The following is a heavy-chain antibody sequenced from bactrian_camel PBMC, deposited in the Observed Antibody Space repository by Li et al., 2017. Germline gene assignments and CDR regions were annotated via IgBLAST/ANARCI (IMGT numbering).Heavy chain of an antibody. D-gene: IGHD3*01. CDR2: IDSDGRT. CDR3: AADHNRGCMGWPTVEYDI. V-gene: IGHV3S53*01. Sequence: HVQLVESGGGSVHAGGSLRLSCAVSGYTYSTYCMAWFRQAPGQEREGVAAIDSDGRTSYADSVKGRFTITQDNGKNTVYLQMNNLKPEDTAMYYCAADHNRGCMGWPTVEYDITGQGTQVTVS. J-gene: IGHJ4*01. CDR1: GYTYSTYC.